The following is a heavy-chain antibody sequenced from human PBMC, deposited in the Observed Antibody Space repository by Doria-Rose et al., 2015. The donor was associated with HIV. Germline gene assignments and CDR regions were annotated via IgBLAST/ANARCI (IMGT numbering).Heavy chain of an antibody. CDR2: TFSDDER. CDR1: GVSLSSPGMG. J-gene: IGHJ4*02. V-gene: IGHV2-26*01. CDR3: ARIKSSRWYHKYYFDF. Sequence: QVTLKESGPVLVEPTETLTLTCTVSGVSLSSPGMGVSWIRQPPGKALEWLANTFSDDERSYRTSLKRRLTISRGTSKSQVVLTMTDMDPVDTATYYCARIKSSRWYHKYYFDFWGQGTLVIVSA. D-gene: IGHD6-13*01.